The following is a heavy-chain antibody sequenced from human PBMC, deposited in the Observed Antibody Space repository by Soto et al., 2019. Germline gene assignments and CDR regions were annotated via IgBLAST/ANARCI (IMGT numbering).Heavy chain of an antibody. CDR1: GYTFTSYG. CDR3: ARDIIGAVGARGFDY. J-gene: IGHJ4*02. Sequence: ASVKVSCKAPGYTFTSYGISWVRQAPGQGLEWMGWISAYNGNTNYAQKLQGRVTMTTDTSTSTAYMELRSLRSDDTAVYYCARDIIGAVGARGFDYWGQGTLVTVSS. D-gene: IGHD1-26*01. CDR2: ISAYNGNT. V-gene: IGHV1-18*01.